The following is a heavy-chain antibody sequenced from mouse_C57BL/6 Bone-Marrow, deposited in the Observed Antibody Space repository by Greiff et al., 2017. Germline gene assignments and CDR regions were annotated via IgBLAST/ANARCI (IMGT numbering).Heavy chain of an antibody. J-gene: IGHJ4*01. CDR2: INPNYGTT. V-gene: IGHV1-39*01. Sequence: EVQLQQSGPELVKPGASVKISCKASGYSFTDYNMNWVKQSNGKSLEWIGVINPNYGTTSYNQKFKGKATLTLDPSSSTAYMQLNSLTSEDSAVDYCARGYDYDDAMDYWGRGTSVTVSS. CDR1: GYSFTDYN. D-gene: IGHD2-4*01. CDR3: ARGYDYDDAMDY.